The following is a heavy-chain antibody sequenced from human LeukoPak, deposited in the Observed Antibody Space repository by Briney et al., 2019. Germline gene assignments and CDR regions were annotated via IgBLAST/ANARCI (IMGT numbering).Heavy chain of an antibody. CDR2: INHSGST. CDR3: ARSSLVVVAATRGIGIYAYFDY. Sequence: SETLSLTCAVYGGSFSGYYWSWIRQPPGKGLEWIGEINHSGSTNYNPSLKSRVTISVDTSKNQFSLKLSSVTAADTAVYYCARSSLVVVAATRGIGIYAYFDYWGQGTLVTVSS. D-gene: IGHD2-15*01. J-gene: IGHJ4*02. V-gene: IGHV4-34*01. CDR1: GGSFSGYY.